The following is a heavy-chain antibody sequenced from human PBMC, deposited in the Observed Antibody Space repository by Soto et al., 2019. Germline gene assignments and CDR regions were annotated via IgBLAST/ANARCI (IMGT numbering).Heavy chain of an antibody. V-gene: IGHV3-13*01. J-gene: IGHJ6*02. Sequence: PGGSLRLSCAASGFTFSSYDMHWVRQPTGKGLEWDSAIGTVGDTYYPGSVKGRFTISRENAKNSLYLQMNSLRAGDTAVYYCARYSAIFGMDVWGQGTTVTVSS. CDR3: ARYSAIFGMDV. D-gene: IGHD3-3*01. CDR1: GFTFSSYD. CDR2: IGTVGDT.